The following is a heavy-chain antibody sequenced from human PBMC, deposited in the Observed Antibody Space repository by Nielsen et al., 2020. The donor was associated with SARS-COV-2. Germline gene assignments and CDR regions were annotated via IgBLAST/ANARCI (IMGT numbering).Heavy chain of an antibody. Sequence: GESLKISCAASGFTFSSYAMHWVRQAPGKGLEWVAVISYDGSNKYYADSVKGRFTISRDNSKNTLYLQMNSLRAEDTAVYYCARGGQNFYYRMDVWGQGTTVTVSS. CDR3: ARGGQNFYYRMDV. V-gene: IGHV3-30*04. J-gene: IGHJ6*02. CDR1: GFTFSSYA. CDR2: ISYDGSNK.